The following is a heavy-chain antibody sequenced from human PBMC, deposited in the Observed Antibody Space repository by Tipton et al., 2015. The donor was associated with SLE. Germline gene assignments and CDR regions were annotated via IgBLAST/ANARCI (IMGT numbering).Heavy chain of an antibody. V-gene: IGHV4-39*07. Sequence: LRLSCSVSGGSISGTNYYWDWIRQPPGKGPEWIGRITNNGNTYYIPSLQSRVTMSVDTSKNQFSLRLTSVTAADTAVYYCARTLGAIAHTVYDAFDIWGQGKMVTVSS. CDR2: ITNNGNT. J-gene: IGHJ3*02. CDR1: GGSISGTNYY. D-gene: IGHD1-26*01. CDR3: ARTLGAIAHTVYDAFDI.